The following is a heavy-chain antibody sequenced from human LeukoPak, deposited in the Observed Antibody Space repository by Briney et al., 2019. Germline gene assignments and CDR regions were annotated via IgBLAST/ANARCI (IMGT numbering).Heavy chain of an antibody. CDR3: AKEIAAAGYYFDY. V-gene: IGHV3-23*01. D-gene: IGHD6-13*01. CDR2: VSGSGGST. CDR1: GFTFSSYA. Sequence: GGSLRLSCAASGFTFSSYAMSWVRQAPGKGLEWVSAVSGSGGSTYYAGSVKGRFTISRDNSKNTLYLQMNSLRAEDTAVYYCAKEIAAAGYYFDYWGQGTLVAVSS. J-gene: IGHJ4*02.